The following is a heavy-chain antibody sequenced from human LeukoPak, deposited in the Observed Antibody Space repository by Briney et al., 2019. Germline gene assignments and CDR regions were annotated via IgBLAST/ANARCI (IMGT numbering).Heavy chain of an antibody. CDR3: ARLCSGGSCSLGSDY. Sequence: SVKVSCKASGGTFSSYAISWVRQAPGQGLEWMGRIIPIPGIANYAQKFQGRVTITADKSTSTAYMELSSLRSEDTAVYYCARLCSGGSCSLGSDYWGQGTLVTVSS. J-gene: IGHJ4*02. CDR2: IIPIPGIA. V-gene: IGHV1-69*04. D-gene: IGHD2-15*01. CDR1: GGTFSSYA.